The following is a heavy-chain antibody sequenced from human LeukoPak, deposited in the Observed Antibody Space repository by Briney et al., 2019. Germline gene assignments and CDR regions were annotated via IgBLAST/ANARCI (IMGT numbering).Heavy chain of an antibody. D-gene: IGHD3-10*01. J-gene: IGHJ5*02. CDR1: GFSFSSYP. CDR3: AKESRRLLWFGGGFDP. Sequence: GGSLRLSCAASGFSFSSYPMNWVRQAPGKGLEWVAVISYDGSNKYYADSVKGRFTISRDNSKNTLYLQMNSLRAEDTAVYYCAKESRRLLWFGGGFDPWGQGTLVTVSS. CDR2: ISYDGSNK. V-gene: IGHV3-30*18.